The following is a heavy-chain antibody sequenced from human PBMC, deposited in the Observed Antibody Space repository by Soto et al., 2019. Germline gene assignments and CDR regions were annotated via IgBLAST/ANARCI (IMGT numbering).Heavy chain of an antibody. Sequence: GESLKISCKGSGYSFTSYWIGWVRQMPGKGLEWMGIIYPRDSDTRYSPSFQGQVTISADKSISTAYLQWSSLKASDTAMYYCATASDTYYDGTSYWTDAFDIWGKGTMVTVSS. CDR2: IYPRDSDT. V-gene: IGHV5-51*01. CDR3: ATASDTYYDGTSYWTDAFDI. CDR1: GYSFTSYW. D-gene: IGHD3-22*01. J-gene: IGHJ3*02.